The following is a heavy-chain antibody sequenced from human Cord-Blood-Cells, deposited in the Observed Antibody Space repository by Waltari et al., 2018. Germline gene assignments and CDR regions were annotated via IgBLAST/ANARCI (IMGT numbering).Heavy chain of an antibody. Sequence: QVQLQESGPGLVKPSETLSLTCTVSGGSISSYYWSWIRQPPGKGLEWIGYIYYSGSTNDNPSLKSRVTISVDTSKNQFSLKLSSVTAADTAVYYCARRVDYWGQGTLVTVSS. J-gene: IGHJ4*02. CDR1: GGSISSYY. V-gene: IGHV4-59*01. D-gene: IGHD6-6*01. CDR2: IYYSGST. CDR3: ARRVDY.